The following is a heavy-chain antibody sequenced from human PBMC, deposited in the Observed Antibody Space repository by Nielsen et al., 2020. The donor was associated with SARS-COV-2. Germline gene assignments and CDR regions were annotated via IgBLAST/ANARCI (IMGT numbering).Heavy chain of an antibody. CDR1: GFRFSDYP. Sequence: GGSLRLSCSASGFRFSDYPMHWIRQSPGKGLEHVASTSTHGGVTEYADSVRGRFTISRDNSKNTVYLQMRSLRPEDTAMYYCVKDRRGTSMVLFDFWGQGTLVAVSS. J-gene: IGHJ4*02. CDR3: VKDRRGTSMVLFDF. V-gene: IGHV3-64D*06. D-gene: IGHD4/OR15-4a*01. CDR2: TSTHGGVT.